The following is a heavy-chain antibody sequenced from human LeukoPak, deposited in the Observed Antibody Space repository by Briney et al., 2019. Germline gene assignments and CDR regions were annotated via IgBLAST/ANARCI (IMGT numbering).Heavy chain of an antibody. CDR2: IYYSGST. J-gene: IGHJ4*02. Sequence: PSETLSLTCTVSGVSISSYYWSWIRQPPGKGLEWIGYIYYSGSTNYNPSLKSRVTISVDTSKNQFSLKLSSVTAADTAVYYCASLSGSYGYWGQGTLVTVSS. CDR1: GVSISSYY. CDR3: ASLSGSYGY. V-gene: IGHV4-59*01. D-gene: IGHD1-26*01.